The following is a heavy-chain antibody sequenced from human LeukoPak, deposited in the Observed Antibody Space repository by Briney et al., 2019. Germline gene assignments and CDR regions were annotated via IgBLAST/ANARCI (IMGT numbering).Heavy chain of an antibody. CDR1: GGSFSGYY. J-gene: IGHJ6*02. CDR2: INHSGST. CDR3: ARGGLVATVRGNYYYGMDV. D-gene: IGHD5-12*01. Sequence: SETLSLTCAVHGGSFSGYYWSWIRQPPGKGLEWIGEINHSGSTNYNPSLKSRVTISVDTSKNQFSLKLSSVTAADTAVYYCARGGLVATVRGNYYYGMDVLGQGTTVTVSS. V-gene: IGHV4-34*01.